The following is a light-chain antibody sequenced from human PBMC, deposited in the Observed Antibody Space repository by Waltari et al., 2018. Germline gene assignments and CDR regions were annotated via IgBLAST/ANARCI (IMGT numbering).Light chain of an antibody. CDR3: VLFMDSGWV. CDR2: SKN. Sequence: QAVVTQDPSFSVSPGGTVTLTCGLSSGSVSTNSYPSSYQQTPGQAPRTFRYSKNTRTSGVPDCFSGSILGHKAALTITGAQADDESDYYCVLFMDSGWVFGGGTKLTVL. CDR1: SGSVSTNSY. J-gene: IGLJ3*02. V-gene: IGLV8-61*02.